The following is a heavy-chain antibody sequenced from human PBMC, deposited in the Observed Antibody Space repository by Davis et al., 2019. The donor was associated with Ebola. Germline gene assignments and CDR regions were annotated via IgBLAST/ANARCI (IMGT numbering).Heavy chain of an antibody. CDR1: GGSISSYY. CDR2: IYYSGST. CDR3: ARWYYDFWSGYGSLDI. J-gene: IGHJ3*02. V-gene: IGHV4-59*01. D-gene: IGHD3-3*01. Sequence: PSETLSLTCTVPGGSISSYYWSWIRQPPGKGLEWIGYIYYSGSTNYNPSLKSRVTISVDTSKNQFSLKLSSVTAADTAVYYCARWYYDFWSGYGSLDIWGQGTMVTVSS.